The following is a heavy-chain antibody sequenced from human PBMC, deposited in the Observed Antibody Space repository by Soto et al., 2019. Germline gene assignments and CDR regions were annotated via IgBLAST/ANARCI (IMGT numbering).Heavy chain of an antibody. V-gene: IGHV4-59*01. Sequence: SETLSLTCTVSGGSISSYYWSWIRQPPGKGLEWIGYIYFSGITYYNSSLKSRVTISVDTSKNQFSLKLSSVTAADTAVYYCARGKTYYYDSSGYHFDYWGQGTLVTVSS. CDR3: ARGKTYYYDSSGYHFDY. CDR1: GGSISSYY. J-gene: IGHJ4*02. D-gene: IGHD3-22*01. CDR2: IYFSGIT.